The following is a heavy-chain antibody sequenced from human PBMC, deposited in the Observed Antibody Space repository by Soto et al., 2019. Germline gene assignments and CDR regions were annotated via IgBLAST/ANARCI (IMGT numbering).Heavy chain of an antibody. Sequence: LXLSCASYGFTFSSYSMSWVSQAPGKGLEWVANIKQDGSEKYYVDSVKGRFTISRDNAKNSLYLQMNSLRAEDTAVYYCAREYELLGDYYYGMDVWGQGATVTVSS. CDR3: AREYELLGDYYYGMDV. V-gene: IGHV3-7*03. D-gene: IGHD3-10*01. CDR1: GFTFSSYS. J-gene: IGHJ6*02. CDR2: IKQDGSEK.